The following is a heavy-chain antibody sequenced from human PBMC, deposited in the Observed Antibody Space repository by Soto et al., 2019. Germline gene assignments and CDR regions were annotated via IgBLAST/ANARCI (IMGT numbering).Heavy chain of an antibody. CDR1: GFTFTSSA. CDR3: AADSHYDFWSGYLGYYYYGMDV. CDR2: IVVGSGNT. Sequence: SVKVSCKASGFTFTSSAVQWVRQARGQRLEWIGWIVVGSGNTNYAQKFQERVTITRDMSTSTAYMELSSMRSEDTAVYYCAADSHYDFWSGYLGYYYYGMDVWGQGTTVTVS. V-gene: IGHV1-58*01. J-gene: IGHJ6*02. D-gene: IGHD3-3*01.